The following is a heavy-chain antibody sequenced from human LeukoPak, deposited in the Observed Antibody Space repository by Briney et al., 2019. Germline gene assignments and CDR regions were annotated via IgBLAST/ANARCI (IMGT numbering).Heavy chain of an antibody. J-gene: IGHJ4*02. Sequence: PGGSLRLSCAASGFTFSSYAMSWVRQAPGKGLEWVSAISGSGGSTYYADSAKGRFTISRDNSKNTLYLQMNSLRAEDTAVYYCAKDPLIFLEWSTPDYWGQGTLVTVSS. D-gene: IGHD3-3*01. V-gene: IGHV3-23*01. CDR1: GFTFSSYA. CDR3: AKDPLIFLEWSTPDY. CDR2: ISGSGGST.